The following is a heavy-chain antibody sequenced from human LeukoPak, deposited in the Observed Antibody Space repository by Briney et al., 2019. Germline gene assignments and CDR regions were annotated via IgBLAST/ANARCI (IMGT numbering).Heavy chain of an antibody. CDR3: AKDKAAPGIAVPGTVDY. J-gene: IGHJ4*02. CDR1: GFTFGSYT. Sequence: PGGSLRLSCAVSGFTFGSYTMNWVRQAPGKGLEWVSHISSTSTTYYADSVKGRFTTSRDNAKNLLYLQMNSLRDEDTAVYYCAKDKAAPGIAVPGTVDYWGQGTLVTVSS. D-gene: IGHD6-19*01. CDR2: ISSTSTT. V-gene: IGHV3-48*02.